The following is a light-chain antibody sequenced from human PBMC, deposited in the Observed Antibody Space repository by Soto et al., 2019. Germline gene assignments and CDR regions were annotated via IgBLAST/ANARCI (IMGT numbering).Light chain of an antibody. CDR3: QQYNNWSPYS. V-gene: IGKV3-15*01. CDR1: QSVSSN. Sequence: EIVMTQSPATLSVSPGERATLSCRASQSVSSNLAWYQQEPGQAPRLLIYGASTRATGIPARFSGSGSGTEFTLTLSSLQSEDFAVYYCQQYNNWSPYSFGQGTKLEIK. J-gene: IGKJ2*03. CDR2: GAS.